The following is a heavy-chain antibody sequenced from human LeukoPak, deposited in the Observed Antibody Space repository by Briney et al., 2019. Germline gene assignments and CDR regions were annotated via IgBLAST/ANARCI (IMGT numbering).Heavy chain of an antibody. CDR2: ISSSSSTI. J-gene: IGHJ4*02. CDR1: GFTFSSYS. D-gene: IGHD4-23*01. V-gene: IGHV3-48*01. CDR3: ARGIIGIRWAY. Sequence: GGSLRLSCAASGFTFSSYSMNWVRQASGKGLEWVSYISSSSSTIYYADSVKGRFTISRDNAKNSLYLQMNSLRAEDTAVYYCARGIIGIRWAYWGQGTLVTVSS.